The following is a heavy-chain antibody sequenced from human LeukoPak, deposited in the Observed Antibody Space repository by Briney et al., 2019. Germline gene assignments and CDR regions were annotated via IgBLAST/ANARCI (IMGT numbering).Heavy chain of an antibody. D-gene: IGHD5/OR15-5a*01. Sequence: GGSLRLSCAGSGFTFSNFVIHWVRQAPGKGLEWVALIWYDGSNTYYADSVKGRFTISRDNSKNTLFLQMDSLRAEDTAVYYCARDRSTTHFDYWGQGTLVTVSS. V-gene: IGHV3-33*01. CDR3: ARDRSTTHFDY. CDR1: GFTFSNFV. J-gene: IGHJ4*02. CDR2: IWYDGSNT.